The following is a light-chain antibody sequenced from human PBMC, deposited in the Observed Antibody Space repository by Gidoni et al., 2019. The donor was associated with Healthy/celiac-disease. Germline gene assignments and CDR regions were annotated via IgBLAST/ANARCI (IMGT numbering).Light chain of an antibody. Sequence: DIQMTQSQSSLSASVGDRVTITCRASQSISSYLNWYQQKPGKAPKLLIYAASSLQSGVPSRFSGSGSGTDFTLTISSLQPADFATYYCQQSYSTPRFGQGTKLEIK. CDR3: QQSYSTPR. CDR2: AAS. V-gene: IGKV1-39*01. CDR1: QSISSY. J-gene: IGKJ2*03.